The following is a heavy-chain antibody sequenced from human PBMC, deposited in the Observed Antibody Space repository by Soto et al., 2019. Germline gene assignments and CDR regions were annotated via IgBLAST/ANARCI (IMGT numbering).Heavy chain of an antibody. D-gene: IGHD2-2*01. Sequence: PSETLSLTCTVSGGSISSYYWSWIRQPPGKGLEWIGYIYYSGSTNYNPSLKSRVTISVDTSKNQFSLKLSSVTAADTAVYYCARRYRSFFDYWGQGTLVTVSS. CDR1: GGSISSYY. V-gene: IGHV4-59*08. CDR2: IYYSGST. J-gene: IGHJ4*02. CDR3: ARRYRSFFDY.